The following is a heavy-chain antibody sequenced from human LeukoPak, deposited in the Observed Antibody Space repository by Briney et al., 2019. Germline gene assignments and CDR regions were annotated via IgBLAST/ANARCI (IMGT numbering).Heavy chain of an antibody. CDR1: GFTFSSYS. CDR3: ATDFSGSYRNDAFDI. D-gene: IGHD1-26*01. Sequence: GGSLRLSCAASGFTFSSYSMNWVRQAPGKGLEWMGGFDPEDGETIYAQKFQGRVTMTEDTSTDTAYMELSSLRSEDTAVYYCATDFSGSYRNDAFDIWGQGTMVTVSS. CDR2: FDPEDGET. J-gene: IGHJ3*02. V-gene: IGHV1-24*01.